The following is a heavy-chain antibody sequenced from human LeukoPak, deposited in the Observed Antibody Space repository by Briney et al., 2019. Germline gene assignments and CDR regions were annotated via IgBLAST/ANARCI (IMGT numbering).Heavy chain of an antibody. Sequence: SGPTLVNPTQTLTLTCTFSEFSLSTSAMCVSWIRQPPGKALEWLARIDWDDDKYYSTSLKTRLTISKDTSKNQVVLTVTNMDPVDTATYYCARAFYGGNSVDSWGQGTLVTVSS. CDR2: IDWDDDK. CDR1: EFSLSTSAMC. J-gene: IGHJ4*02. V-gene: IGHV2-70*11. CDR3: ARAFYGGNSVDS. D-gene: IGHD4-23*01.